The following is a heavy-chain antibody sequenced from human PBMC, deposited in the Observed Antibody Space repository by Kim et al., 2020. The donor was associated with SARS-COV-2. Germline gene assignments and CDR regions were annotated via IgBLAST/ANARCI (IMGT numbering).Heavy chain of an antibody. CDR2: ISSSSSYI. CDR1: GFTFSSYS. CDR3: ARDHWSGYHYYYGMDV. D-gene: IGHD3-3*01. Sequence: GGSLRLSCAASGFTFSSYSMNWVRQAPGKGLEWVSSISSSSSYIYYADSVKGRFTISRDNAKNSLYLQMNSLRAEDTAVYYCARDHWSGYHYYYGMDVWGQGTTVTVSS. J-gene: IGHJ6*02. V-gene: IGHV3-21*01.